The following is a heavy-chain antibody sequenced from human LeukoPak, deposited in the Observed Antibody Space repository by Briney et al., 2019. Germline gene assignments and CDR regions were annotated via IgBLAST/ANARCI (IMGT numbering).Heavy chain of an antibody. J-gene: IGHJ4*02. CDR1: GVTFSSYA. CDR3: ARDPIYYGSGSHLFDY. D-gene: IGHD3-10*01. Sequence: GGSLRLSCAASGVTFSSYAMTWVRQAPGKGLEWVSTISGRGDSTYYADSVKGRFTISRDNAKNSLYLQMNSLRAEDTAVYYCARDPIYYGSGSHLFDYWGQGTLVTVSS. CDR2: ISGRGDST. V-gene: IGHV3-23*01.